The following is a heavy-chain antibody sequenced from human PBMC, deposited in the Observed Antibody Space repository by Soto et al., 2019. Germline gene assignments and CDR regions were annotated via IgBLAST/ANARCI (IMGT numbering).Heavy chain of an antibody. V-gene: IGHV3-33*01. Sequence: GGSLRLSCAASGFTFSSYGMHWVRQAPGKGLEWVAVIWYDGSNKYYADSVKGRFTISRDNSKNTLYLQMNSLRAEDTAVYYCARDLEYFSGGSCSRDASDFRGQGTMVTVSS. CDR2: IWYDGSNK. CDR1: GFTFSSYG. D-gene: IGHD2-15*01. J-gene: IGHJ3*01. CDR3: ARDLEYFSGGSCSRDASDF.